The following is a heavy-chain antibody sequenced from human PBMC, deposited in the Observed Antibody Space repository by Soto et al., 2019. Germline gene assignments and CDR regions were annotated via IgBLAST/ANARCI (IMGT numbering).Heavy chain of an antibody. CDR1: GYTFSDYY. J-gene: IGHJ4*02. Sequence: QVQLVQSGAEVKKPGASVKVSCKASGYTFSDYYMHWVRQAPGQGLEWMGLINPSGGSTTYVQKFQGRVTMTRDTSTSTVYMDLSSLRSEDTAVYYCARGSSLALEYWGQGTPVTVSS. CDR2: INPSGGST. CDR3: ARGSSLALEY. V-gene: IGHV1-46*01.